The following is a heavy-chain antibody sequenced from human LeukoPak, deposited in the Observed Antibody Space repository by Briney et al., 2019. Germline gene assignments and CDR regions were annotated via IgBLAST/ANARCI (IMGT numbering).Heavy chain of an antibody. Sequence: SETLSLTCAVSGGSFSDYYWSWIRQPPGKGLEWIGVINHSGSTSYNPSLKSRLTISVDTSKNQFSLKLTSVTAADTAVYFCARQRPWGLSRYFDYWGQGTLITVSS. CDR3: ARQRPWGLSRYFDY. CDR2: INHSGST. V-gene: IGHV4-34*01. CDR1: GGSFSDYY. J-gene: IGHJ4*02. D-gene: IGHD7-27*01.